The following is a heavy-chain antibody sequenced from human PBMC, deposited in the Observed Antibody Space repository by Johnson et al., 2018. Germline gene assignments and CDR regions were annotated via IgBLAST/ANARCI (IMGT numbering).Heavy chain of an antibody. J-gene: IGHJ6*03. Sequence: QVQLVESGGGVVQPGGSLRLSCAASGFTLSNYAVHWVRQAPGKGLEWVALISYDGNNKYYADSVKGRFTIPRNNSKNTLSLQINSLRAEETAVFYCARGGRAAAVGELVDYYYYMDVWGKGTTVTVSS. CDR2: ISYDGNNK. CDR3: ARGGRAAAVGELVDYYYYMDV. V-gene: IGHV3-30-3*01. D-gene: IGHD6-13*01. CDR1: GFTLSNYA.